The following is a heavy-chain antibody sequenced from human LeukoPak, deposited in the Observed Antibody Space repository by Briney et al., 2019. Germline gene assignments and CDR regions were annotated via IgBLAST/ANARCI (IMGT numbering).Heavy chain of an antibody. CDR2: ISGSGGST. V-gene: IGHV3-23*01. CDR1: GFTFSSYA. Sequence: PGGSLRLSCAASGFTFSSYAMSWVRQAPGKGLEWVSAISGSGGSTYYADSVKGRFTISRDNSKNTLYLQMNSLRAEDTAVYYCAISRTIFGRPFDYWGQGTLVTVSS. D-gene: IGHD3-3*01. J-gene: IGHJ4*02. CDR3: AISRTIFGRPFDY.